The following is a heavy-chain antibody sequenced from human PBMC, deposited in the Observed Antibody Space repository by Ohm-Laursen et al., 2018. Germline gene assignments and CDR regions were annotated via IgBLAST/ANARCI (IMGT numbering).Heavy chain of an antibody. CDR3: AKDLWAEHYYDSSGYFDY. CDR1: GGSISSYY. J-gene: IGHJ4*02. CDR2: IYYSGST. Sequence: SETLSLTCSVSGGSISSYYWSWIRQPPGKGLEWIGYIYYSGSTNYNPSLKSRVTISVDTSKNQFSLKLSSVTAADTAVYYCAKDLWAEHYYDSSGYFDYWGQGTLVTVSS. D-gene: IGHD3-22*01. V-gene: IGHV4-59*01.